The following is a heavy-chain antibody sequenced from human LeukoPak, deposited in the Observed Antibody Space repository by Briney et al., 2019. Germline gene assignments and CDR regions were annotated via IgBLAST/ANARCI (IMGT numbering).Heavy chain of an antibody. J-gene: IGHJ4*02. D-gene: IGHD5-18*01. CDR2: IGSSGSYI. CDR3: ARRATTERGHSYGLDF. CDR1: GFTFSSYH. Sequence: GGSLRLSCEVSGFTFSSYHMNWVRQAPGKGLEWVSSIGSSGSYIYYADSLTGRFTISRDYAKNSLYLQMNSLRAEATAMYYCARRATTERGHSYGLDFWGQGTLVTVSS. V-gene: IGHV3-21*01.